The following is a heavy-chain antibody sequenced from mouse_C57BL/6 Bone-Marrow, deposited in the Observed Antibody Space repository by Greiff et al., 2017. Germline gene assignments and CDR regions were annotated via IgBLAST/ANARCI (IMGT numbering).Heavy chain of an antibody. J-gene: IGHJ1*03. CDR2: IDPSDSYT. V-gene: IGHV1-50*01. Sequence: QVQLQQPGAELVKPGASVKLSCKASGYTFTSYWMQWVKQRPGQGLEWIGEIDPSDSYTNYNQKFKGKATLTVDTSSSTAYMQLSSLTSEDSAVYYCASLGDYRYFDVWGTGTTVTVSS. D-gene: IGHD4-1*01. CDR3: ASLGDYRYFDV. CDR1: GYTFTSYW.